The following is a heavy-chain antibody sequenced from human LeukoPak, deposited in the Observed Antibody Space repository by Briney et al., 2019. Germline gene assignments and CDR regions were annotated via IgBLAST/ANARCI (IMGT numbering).Heavy chain of an antibody. CDR3: ARELVRGVIGAFDI. Sequence: PSETLSLTCTVSGGSIREYYLSWIRQPPGKGLEWIGYIYDSGSTNYNPSLKSRFTISVDTSKNHFSLKLSSVTAADTAVYYCARELVRGVIGAFDIWGQGTMVTVSS. D-gene: IGHD3-10*01. CDR1: GGSIREYY. V-gene: IGHV4-59*01. CDR2: IYDSGST. J-gene: IGHJ3*02.